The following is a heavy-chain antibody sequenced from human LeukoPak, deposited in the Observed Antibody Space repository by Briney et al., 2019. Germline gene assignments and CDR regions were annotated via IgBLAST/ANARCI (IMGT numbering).Heavy chain of an antibody. CDR3: AKADEMNMDY. CDR2: IWYDGSIK. J-gene: IGHJ4*02. V-gene: IGHV3-33*06. CDR1: GFTFSRYG. D-gene: IGHD2/OR15-2a*01. Sequence: GGSLRLSCAASGFTFSRYGMHWVRQAPGRGLEWVAVIWYDGSIKYYADSVKGRFTISKDNSKNTLDLQMNSLRAEDTAVYYCAKADEMNMDYWGQGTLVTVSS.